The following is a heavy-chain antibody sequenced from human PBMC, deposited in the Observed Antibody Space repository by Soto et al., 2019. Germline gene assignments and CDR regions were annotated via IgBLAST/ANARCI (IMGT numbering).Heavy chain of an antibody. V-gene: IGHV4-34*01. CDR2: INHSGST. CDR3: ARAPAVGATTDY. Sequence: QVQLQQWGAGLLKPSETLSLTCAVSGGSFSGYYWSWIRQPPGKGLEWIGEINHSGSTNYNPSLKSRVTISVDTSKNQFSLKLSSVAAADTAVYYCARAPAVGATTDYWGQGTLVTVSS. J-gene: IGHJ4*02. D-gene: IGHD1-26*01. CDR1: GGSFSGYY.